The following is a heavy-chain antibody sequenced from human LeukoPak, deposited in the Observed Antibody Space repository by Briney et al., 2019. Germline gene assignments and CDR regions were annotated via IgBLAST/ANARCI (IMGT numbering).Heavy chain of an antibody. CDR3: AKFGLGYCSSTSCLNHDAFDI. Sequence: GGSLRLSCAAPGFTFSSYAMSWVRQAPGKGLEWVSAISGSGGSTYYADSVKGRFTISRDNSKNTLYLQMNSLRAEDTAVYYCAKFGLGYCSSTSCLNHDAFDIWGQGTMVTVSS. CDR2: ISGSGGST. V-gene: IGHV3-23*01. D-gene: IGHD2-2*01. J-gene: IGHJ3*02. CDR1: GFTFSSYA.